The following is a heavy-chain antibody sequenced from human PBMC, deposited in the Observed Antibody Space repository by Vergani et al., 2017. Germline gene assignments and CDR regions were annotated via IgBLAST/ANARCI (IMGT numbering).Heavy chain of an antibody. CDR1: GVSFSSFA. J-gene: IGHJ6*02. Sequence: QVQLVESGGGVVQPGGSLSLSCPASGVSFSSFALHWVRKAPGKGLEWVAFIRYDGSDNYYLDSVKGRFTIARDNSKNTLYLQVDSRRAEDTAMYYCAKDELGFCGDISCLAMDVWGQGTTVSVSS. V-gene: IGHV3-30*02. CDR3: AKDELGFCGDISCLAMDV. D-gene: IGHD2-15*01. CDR2: IRYDGSDN.